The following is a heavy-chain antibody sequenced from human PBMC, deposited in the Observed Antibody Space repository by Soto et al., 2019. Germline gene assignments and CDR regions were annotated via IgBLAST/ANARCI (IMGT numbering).Heavy chain of an antibody. J-gene: IGHJ4*02. CDR3: ARARDYGDYARFDY. CDR1: GGTXTSYA. CDR2: IIPIFGTA. Sequence: SXKVSFKASGGTXTSYAMRWVRQAPGQGLEWMGGIIPIFGTANYAQKFQGRVTITADESTSTAYMELSSLRSEDTAVYYCARARDYGDYARFDYWGQGTLVTVSS. D-gene: IGHD4-17*01. V-gene: IGHV1-69*13.